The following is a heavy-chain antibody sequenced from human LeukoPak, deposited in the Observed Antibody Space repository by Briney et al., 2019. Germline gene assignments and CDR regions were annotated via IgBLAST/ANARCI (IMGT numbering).Heavy chain of an antibody. J-gene: IGHJ6*03. CDR1: GFTFTDAW. V-gene: IGHV3-15*01. Sequence: GGSLRLSCAASGFTFTDAWMSGVRQAPGKGLEWVGRVKSNTDGGTTDYAAPVKGRFTISRDDSQNTLYLQMNSLKTQGTAVYYCTTDLHPNYFYYYMDVWGKGTTVSVSS. CDR3: TTDLHPNYFYYYMDV. CDR2: VKSNTDGGTT.